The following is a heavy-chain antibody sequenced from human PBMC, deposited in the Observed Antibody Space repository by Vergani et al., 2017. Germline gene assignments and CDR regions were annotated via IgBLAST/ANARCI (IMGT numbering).Heavy chain of an antibody. CDR2: ISSSSSYI. V-gene: IGHV3-21*01. CDR1: GFTFSSYS. D-gene: IGHD6-19*01. CDR3: ARFAAGAGTYRIDDY. Sequence: EVQLVESGGGLVKPGGSLRLSCAASGFTFSSYSMNWVRQAPGKGLEWVSSISSSSSYIYYADSVKGRFTISRDNAKNSLYLQMNSLRAEDTAVYYCARFAAGAGTYRIDDYWGQGTLVTVSS. J-gene: IGHJ4*02.